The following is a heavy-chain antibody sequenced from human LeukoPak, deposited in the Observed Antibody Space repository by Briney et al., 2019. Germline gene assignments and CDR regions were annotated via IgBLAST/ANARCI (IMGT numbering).Heavy chain of an antibody. CDR1: GFSVSSNY. Sequence: GGSLRLSCAASGFSVSSNYMSWVRQAPGKGLEWVSVIYSGGNTYYADSVRGRFTFSRDDSRNTLYLQMNSLRVEDTAVYYCARLSQRLNFDYWGQGTQVTVSS. CDR2: IYSGGNT. V-gene: IGHV3-53*01. J-gene: IGHJ4*02. D-gene: IGHD6-25*01. CDR3: ARLSQRLNFDY.